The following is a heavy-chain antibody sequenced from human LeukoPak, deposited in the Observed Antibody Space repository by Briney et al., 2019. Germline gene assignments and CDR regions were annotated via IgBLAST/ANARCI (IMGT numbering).Heavy chain of an antibody. D-gene: IGHD3-10*01. CDR2: IYHSGST. CDR3: ARDLHYGSGSYSFDY. J-gene: IGHJ4*02. V-gene: IGHV4-4*02. CDR1: GGSISSSNW. Sequence: SGTLSLTCAVSGGSISSSNWWSWVRQPPGKGLEWIGEIYHSGSTNYNPSLKSRVTISVDKSENQFSLKLSSVTAADTAVYYCARDLHYGSGSYSFDYWGQGTLVTVSS.